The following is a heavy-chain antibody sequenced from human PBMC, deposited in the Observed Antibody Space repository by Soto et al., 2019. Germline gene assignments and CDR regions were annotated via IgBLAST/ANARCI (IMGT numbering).Heavy chain of an antibody. J-gene: IGHJ4*02. V-gene: IGHV4-59*08. CDR3: ARHRYSYGVYYFDY. Sequence: SEILSLTCIVSGGSISNYYLSWIRQPPGKGLEWIGYIYYSGSTNYNPSLTSRVTISVDTSKNQFSLKLSSVTAADTAVYYCARHRYSYGVYYFDYWGQGTLVTVSS. D-gene: IGHD5-18*01. CDR2: IYYSGST. CDR1: GGSISNYY.